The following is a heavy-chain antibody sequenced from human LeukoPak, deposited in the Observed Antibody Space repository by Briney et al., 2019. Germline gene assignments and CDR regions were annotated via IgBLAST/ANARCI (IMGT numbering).Heavy chain of an antibody. Sequence: PGGSLRLSCAASGFTFSDYYMSWIRQAPGKGLEWVSYIDSSGGTIYYADSVKGRFTISRDNAKNSLYLQMNSLRAEDTAVYYCARNPRGDYVWGSYRYNFWYFDLWGRGTLVTVSS. CDR1: GFTFSDYY. CDR3: ARNPRGDYVWGSYRYNFWYFDL. J-gene: IGHJ2*01. CDR2: IDSSGGTI. V-gene: IGHV3-11*01. D-gene: IGHD3-16*02.